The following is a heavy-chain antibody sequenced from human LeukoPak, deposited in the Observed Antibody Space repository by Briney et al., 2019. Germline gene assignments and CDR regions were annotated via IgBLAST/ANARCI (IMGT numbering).Heavy chain of an antibody. D-gene: IGHD1-26*01. CDR2: IYYSGST. CDR3: AREYSGSYGGFDP. V-gene: IGHV4-31*03. CDR1: GGSISSGGYY. J-gene: IGHJ5*02. Sequence: PSETLSLTCTVSGGSISSGGYYWSWIRQHPGKGLEWIGYIYYSGSTYYNPSLKSRVTIPVDTSKNQFSLKLSSVTAADTAVYYCAREYSGSYGGFDPWGQGTLVTVSS.